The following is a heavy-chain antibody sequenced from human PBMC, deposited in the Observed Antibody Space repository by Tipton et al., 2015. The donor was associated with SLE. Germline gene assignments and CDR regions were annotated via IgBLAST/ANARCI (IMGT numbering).Heavy chain of an antibody. CDR3: ARDTYYAFDY. CDR1: GASMNSYY. D-gene: IGHD3-10*01. CDR2: IYHNGRT. Sequence: TLSLTCTVSGASMNSYYWSWIRQPPGKGLEWIGYIYHNGRTNYNPSLKSRVSISIDTSKNQFSLKVTSVTAADTAVYYCARDTYYAFDYWGQGRLVTVSS. J-gene: IGHJ4*02. V-gene: IGHV4-59*01.